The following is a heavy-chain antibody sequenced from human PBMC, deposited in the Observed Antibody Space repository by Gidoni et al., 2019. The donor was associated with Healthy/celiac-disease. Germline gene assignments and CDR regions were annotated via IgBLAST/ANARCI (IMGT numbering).Heavy chain of an antibody. V-gene: IGHV3-9*01. Sequence: EVQLVESGGGLVQPGRSLRLSCSASGFPFDDYAMHWVRQAPGKGLEWVSGISWNSGSIGYADSVKGRFTISRDNAKNSLYLQMNSLRAEDTALYYCAKDYTVTTKGYFDYWGQGTLVTVSS. J-gene: IGHJ4*02. CDR3: AKDYTVTTKGYFDY. CDR2: ISWNSGSI. CDR1: GFPFDDYA. D-gene: IGHD4-4*01.